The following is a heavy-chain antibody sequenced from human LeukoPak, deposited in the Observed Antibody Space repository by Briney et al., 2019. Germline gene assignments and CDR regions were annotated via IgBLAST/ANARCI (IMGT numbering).Heavy chain of an antibody. Sequence: GGSLRLSCAASGFTFSNYAMHWVRQPPGKGLEYVSSISGSGGTTYYAHSVKGRFTISRDNSKNTLYLQMGSLRTEDMAVYYCARSTGNYTFDCWGQGTLVTVSS. V-gene: IGHV3-64*01. CDR3: ARSTGNYTFDC. J-gene: IGHJ4*02. CDR2: ISGSGGTT. CDR1: GFTFSNYA. D-gene: IGHD1-7*01.